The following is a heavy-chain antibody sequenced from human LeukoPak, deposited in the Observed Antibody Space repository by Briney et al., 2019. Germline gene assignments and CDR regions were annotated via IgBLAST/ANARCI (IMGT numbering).Heavy chain of an antibody. CDR2: ISSSSRDI. Sequence: GGSLRLSCAASGFNFNTYSMTWVRQAPGKGLEWVSSISSSSRDIYYADSVKGRVIISRDNAKNTLYLQMNSLRAEDTAVYYCATPPTVTRNYWGQGTLVTVSS. D-gene: IGHD4-17*01. CDR3: ATPPTVTRNY. CDR1: GFNFNTYS. V-gene: IGHV3-21*04. J-gene: IGHJ4*02.